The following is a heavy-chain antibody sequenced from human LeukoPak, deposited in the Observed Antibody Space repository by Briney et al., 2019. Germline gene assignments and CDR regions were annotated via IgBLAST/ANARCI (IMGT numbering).Heavy chain of an antibody. CDR2: INHSGST. Sequence: PSETLSLTCSVSGGSISSSTYYCDWIRQPPGKGLEWIGEINHSGSTNYNPSLKSRVTISVDTSKNQFSLKLSSVTAADTAVYYCARGKNYYGSGSYYNAKPRPLNWFDPWGQGTLVTVSS. V-gene: IGHV4-39*07. J-gene: IGHJ5*02. CDR1: GGSISSSTYY. CDR3: ARGKNYYGSGSYYNAKPRPLNWFDP. D-gene: IGHD3-10*01.